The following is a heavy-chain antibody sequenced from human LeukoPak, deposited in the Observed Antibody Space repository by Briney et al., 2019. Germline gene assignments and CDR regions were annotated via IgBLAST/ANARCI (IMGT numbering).Heavy chain of an antibody. CDR3: TRTNYYDSSGSDY. CDR2: IRSKANSYAT. J-gene: IGHJ4*02. D-gene: IGHD3-22*01. V-gene: IGHV3-73*01. Sequence: PGGSLRLSCAASGFTFSDSAMHWVRQASGKGLEWVGRIRSKANSYATAYAASVKGRFTISRDDSKNTAYLQMNSLKTEDTAVYYCTRTNYYDSSGSDYWGQGTLVTVSS. CDR1: GFTFSDSA.